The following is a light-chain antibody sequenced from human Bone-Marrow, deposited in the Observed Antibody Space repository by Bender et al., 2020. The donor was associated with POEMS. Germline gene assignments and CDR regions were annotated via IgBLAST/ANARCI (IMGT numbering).Light chain of an antibody. CDR3: CSYAASSTFWV. CDR2: DVS. Sequence: QSALTQPASVSGSPGQSVTISCTGTSSDVGGYDSVSWYQQHPGKAPKLMIYDVSDRPSGVSNRFSGSKSGNTASLTISGLQAEDEADYYCCSYAASSTFWVFGGGTKLTVL. J-gene: IGLJ3*02. V-gene: IGLV2-14*03. CDR1: SSDVGGYDS.